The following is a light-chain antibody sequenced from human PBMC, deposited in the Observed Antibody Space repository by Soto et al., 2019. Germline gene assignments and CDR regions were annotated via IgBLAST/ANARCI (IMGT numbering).Light chain of an antibody. CDR3: AACDDSLSGVV. V-gene: IGLV1-44*01. J-gene: IGLJ2*01. CDR2: TNN. Sequence: QSVLTQPPSASGIPGQRVTISCSGSSSNIGTKTVNWYQQLPGTAPKVLIYTNNQRPSGVPDRFSGSKSGTSASLAISGLQSDDEADYYCAACDDSLSGVVFGGGTKVTVL. CDR1: SSNIGTKT.